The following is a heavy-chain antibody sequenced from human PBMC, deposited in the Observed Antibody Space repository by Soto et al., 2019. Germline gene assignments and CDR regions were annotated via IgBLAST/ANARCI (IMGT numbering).Heavy chain of an antibody. V-gene: IGHV4-39*01. Sequence: WIRQPPGKGLEWIGSIYYSGSTYYNPSLKSRVTISVDTSKNQFSLKLSSVTSADTAVYYCVPSNWFDPWGQGTLVTVSS. CDR3: VPSNWFDP. J-gene: IGHJ5*02. CDR2: IYYSGST.